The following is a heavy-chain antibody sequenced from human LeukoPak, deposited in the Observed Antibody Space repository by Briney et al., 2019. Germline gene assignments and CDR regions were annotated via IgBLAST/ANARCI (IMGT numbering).Heavy chain of an antibody. CDR3: ARAEPVDTAMVTSGYFDY. CDR1: GFTFSSYW. CDR2: IKQDGSEK. V-gene: IGHV3-7*01. Sequence: GGSLRLSCAASGFTFSSYWMSWVRQAPGKGLEWVANIKQDGSEKYYVDSVKGRFTISRDNAKNSLYLQMNSLRAEDTAVYYCARAEPVDTAMVTSGYFDYWGQGTLVTVSS. J-gene: IGHJ4*02. D-gene: IGHD5-18*01.